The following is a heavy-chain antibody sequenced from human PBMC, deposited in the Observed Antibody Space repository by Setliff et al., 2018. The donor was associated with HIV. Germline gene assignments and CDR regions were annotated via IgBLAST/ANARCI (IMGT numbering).Heavy chain of an antibody. Sequence: PGGSLRLSCESSGFSFSSESMIWVRQAPGKGLEWLAYVSSDSSVTDYGDSAKGRFIISRDTGKNSLHLQMNSLRVEDTAVYFCARILRGPRRAAGSRPRYYYYGMDVWGQGTTVTVSS. CDR3: ARILRGPRRAAGSRPRYYYYGMDV. CDR1: GFSFSSES. CDR2: VSSDSSVT. V-gene: IGHV3-48*01. D-gene: IGHD6-25*01. J-gene: IGHJ6*02.